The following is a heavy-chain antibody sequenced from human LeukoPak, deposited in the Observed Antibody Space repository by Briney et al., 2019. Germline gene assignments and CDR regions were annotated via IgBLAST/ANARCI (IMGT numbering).Heavy chain of an antibody. J-gene: IGHJ4*02. Sequence: GGSLRLSCSASGFPFSSYAMHWVRQAPGKGLEWVAVISYDGSDKYYADSVKGRFTISRDNSKNTLYLQMNSLRAEDTAVYYCARGDLYYDILTGYYYWGQGTLVTVSS. CDR3: ARGDLYYDILTGYYY. V-gene: IGHV3-30-3*01. CDR2: ISYDGSDK. CDR1: GFPFSSYA. D-gene: IGHD3-9*01.